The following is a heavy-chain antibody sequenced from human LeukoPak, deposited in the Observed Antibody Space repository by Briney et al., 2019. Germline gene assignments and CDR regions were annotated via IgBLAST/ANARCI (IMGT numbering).Heavy chain of an antibody. CDR3: ARDEGGSGSYEDNAFDI. CDR2: IYHSGST. CDR1: GGSISSGGYY. D-gene: IGHD1-26*01. Sequence: SETLSLTCTVSGGSISSGGYYWSWIRQPPGKGLEWIGYIYHSGSTYYNPSLKSRVTISVDRSKNQFSLKLSSVTAADTAVYYCARDEGGSGSYEDNAFDIWGQGTMVTVSS. J-gene: IGHJ3*02. V-gene: IGHV4-30-2*01.